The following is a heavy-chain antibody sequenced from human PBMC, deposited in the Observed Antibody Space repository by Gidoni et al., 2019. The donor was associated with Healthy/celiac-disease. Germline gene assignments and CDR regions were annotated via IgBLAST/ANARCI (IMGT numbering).Heavy chain of an antibody. CDR3: ASAQKYCSSTSCQNHGMDV. CDR1: GGTFSSYA. J-gene: IGHJ6*02. CDR2: IIPIFGTA. Sequence: QVQLVQSGAEGKKPGSSVKVSCKASGGTFSSYAISWVRQAPGQGLEWMGGIIPIFGTANYAQKFQGRVTITADESTSTAYMELSSLRSEDTAVYYCASAQKYCSSTSCQNHGMDVWGQGTTVTVSS. D-gene: IGHD2-2*01. V-gene: IGHV1-69*01.